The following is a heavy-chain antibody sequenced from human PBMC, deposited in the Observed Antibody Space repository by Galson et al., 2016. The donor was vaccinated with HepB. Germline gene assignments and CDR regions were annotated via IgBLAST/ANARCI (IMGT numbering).Heavy chain of an antibody. J-gene: IGHJ4*02. CDR1: GFNFANHG. CDR3: TKDRVPWTYYGASFDV. CDR2: LRGDGTHP. V-gene: IGHV3-23*01. D-gene: IGHD3-3*01. Sequence: SLRLSCAASGFNFANHGMNWVRQAPGKGLEWVSSLRGDGTHPEYADSVKGRFTISRDNSNKTVFLQMKTLRVDDTGVYYCTKDRVPWTYYGASFDVWGPGTPVSVSS.